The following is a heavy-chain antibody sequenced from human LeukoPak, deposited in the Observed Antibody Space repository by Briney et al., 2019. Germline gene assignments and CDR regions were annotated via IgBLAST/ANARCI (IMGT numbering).Heavy chain of an antibody. V-gene: IGHV3-23*01. CDR3: AKDRVSSSWYTFYY. CDR1: GFTFSSYA. Sequence: GGSLRLSCAASGFTFSSYAMSWVRQAPGKGLAGVSAISGRGGGTYYADSVKGRFSISRDNSKNTLYLQMNSLRAEDTAVYYCAKDRVSSSWYTFYYWGQGTLVSVSS. CDR2: ISGRGGGT. J-gene: IGHJ4*02. D-gene: IGHD6-13*01.